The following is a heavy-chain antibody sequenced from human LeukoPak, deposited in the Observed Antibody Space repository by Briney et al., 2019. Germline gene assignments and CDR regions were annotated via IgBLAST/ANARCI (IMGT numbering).Heavy chain of an antibody. CDR1: GFTVSSNY. V-gene: IGHV3-53*04. Sequence: GGSLRLSCAASGFTVSSNYMSWVRHAPGKGLEWVSVIYSGGSTYYADSVKGRFTISRHNSKNTLYLQMNSLRAEDTAVYYCARDTSTWNAWLDPWGQGTLVTVSS. D-gene: IGHD1-1*01. J-gene: IGHJ5*02. CDR2: IYSGGST. CDR3: ARDTSTWNAWLDP.